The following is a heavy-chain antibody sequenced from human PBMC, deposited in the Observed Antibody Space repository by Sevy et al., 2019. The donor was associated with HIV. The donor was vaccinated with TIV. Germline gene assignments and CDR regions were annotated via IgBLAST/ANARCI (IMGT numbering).Heavy chain of an antibody. Sequence: GGSLRLSCAVSGFTFSTYAMHWVRHAPGKGLESVAIVSSDGSEINYADSVKGRFTISRDNSRNTLYLQMNSLRTEDTALYYCARDQLGSIDYWGQGTLVTVSS. CDR2: VSSDGSEI. D-gene: IGHD7-27*01. CDR3: ARDQLGSIDY. J-gene: IGHJ4*02. V-gene: IGHV3-30-3*01. CDR1: GFTFSTYA.